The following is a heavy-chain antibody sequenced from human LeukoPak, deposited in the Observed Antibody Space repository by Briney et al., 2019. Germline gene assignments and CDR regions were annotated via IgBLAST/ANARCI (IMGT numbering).Heavy chain of an antibody. CDR2: INAGNGNT. D-gene: IGHD4-17*01. CDR3: ARDSYMRYGDYQTDWFNP. V-gene: IGHV1-3*01. J-gene: IGHJ5*02. Sequence: ASVKVPCKASGYTFTSYAMHWVRQAPGQRLEWMGWINAGNGNTKYSQKFQGRVTITRDTSASTAYMELSSLRSEDTAVYYCARDSYMRYGDYQTDWFNPWGQGTLVTVSS. CDR1: GYTFTSYA.